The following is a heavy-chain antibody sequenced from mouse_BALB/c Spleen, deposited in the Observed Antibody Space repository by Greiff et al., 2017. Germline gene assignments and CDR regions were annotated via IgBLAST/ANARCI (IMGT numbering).Heavy chain of an antibody. D-gene: IGHD2-1*01. CDR1: GYSITSGYY. J-gene: IGHJ3*01. CDR3: ATYGNSNWFAY. Sequence: ESGPGLVKPSQSLSLTCSVTGYSITSGYYWNWIRQFPGNKLEWMGYISYDGSNNYNPSLKNRISITRDTSKNQFFLKLNSVTTEDTATYYCATYGNSNWFAYWGQGTLVTVSA. CDR2: ISYDGSN. V-gene: IGHV3-6*02.